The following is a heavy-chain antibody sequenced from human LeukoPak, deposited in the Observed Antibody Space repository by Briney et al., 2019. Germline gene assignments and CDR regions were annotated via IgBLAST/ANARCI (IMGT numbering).Heavy chain of an antibody. J-gene: IGHJ4*02. CDR3: VRGVDS. V-gene: IGHV4-38-2*02. Sequence: SETLSLTCSVSGYSISSGFHWGWIRQPPGKGLEWIGNFFHTGTTSYNPSLEGRATISVDMSQNHFSLKLDSVTAADTAIYYCVRGVDSWGQGSLVTVSS. CDR1: GYSISSGFH. CDR2: FFHTGTT.